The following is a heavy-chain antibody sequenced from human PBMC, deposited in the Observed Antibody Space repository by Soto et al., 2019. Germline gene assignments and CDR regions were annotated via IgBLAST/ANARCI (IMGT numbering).Heavy chain of an antibody. CDR1: GFTFSDFY. V-gene: IGHV3-11*01. D-gene: IGHD2-8*01. Sequence: QVQLVESGGGLVKPGGSLRLSCAASGFTFSDFYMSCIRQAPGKGLEWISYISSSGTTTYYTDSVKGRFTISRDNAKNSLYLQMNTLRDEDTAVYYCARIWGGGGYALIYWGQGTLVTVSS. CDR2: ISSSGTTT. CDR3: ARIWGGGGYALIY. J-gene: IGHJ4*02.